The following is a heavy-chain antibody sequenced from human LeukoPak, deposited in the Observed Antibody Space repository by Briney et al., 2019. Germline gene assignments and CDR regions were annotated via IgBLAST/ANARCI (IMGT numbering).Heavy chain of an antibody. CDR2: MNPNSGNT. CDR1: GYTLTSYD. CDR3: ARDRGTFSRLTAAGHFDY. J-gene: IGHJ4*02. Sequence: GASVKVSCKASGYTLTSYDINWVRQATGQGLEWMGWMNPNSGNTGYAQKFQGRVTMTRNTSISTAYMELSSLRSEDTAVYYCARDRGTFSRLTAAGHFDYWGQGNQVTVSS. V-gene: IGHV1-8*01.